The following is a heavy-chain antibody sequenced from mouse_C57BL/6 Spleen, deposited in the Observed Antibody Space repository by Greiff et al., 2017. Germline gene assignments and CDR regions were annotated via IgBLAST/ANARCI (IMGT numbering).Heavy chain of an antibody. CDR3: ARPGTRPYYFDY. V-gene: IGHV1-9*01. CDR1: GYTFTGYW. J-gene: IGHJ2*01. D-gene: IGHD4-1*01. CDR2: ILPGSGST. Sequence: VQLQQSGAELMKPGASVKLSCKATGYTFTGYWIEWVKQRPGHGLEWIGEILPGSGSTNSNEKFKGKATFTADTSSNTAYMQLSSLTTEYSAIYFCARPGTRPYYFDYWGQGTTLTVSS.